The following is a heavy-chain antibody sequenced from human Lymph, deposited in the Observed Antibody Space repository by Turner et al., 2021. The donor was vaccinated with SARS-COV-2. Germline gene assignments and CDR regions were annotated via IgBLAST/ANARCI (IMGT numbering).Heavy chain of an antibody. Sequence: QVQLVVSGGGDVEPGRSLRPSCAASGFTFSRYAMYWVRQAPGKGLEWVAVISYDGSNKYYADSVKSRFTISRDNTKNTLNLQMNSLIAEDTAVYYCARPTYYDSSGYSPVAVWYFDLWGRGTLVTVSS. V-gene: IGHV3-30-3*01. CDR2: ISYDGSNK. CDR3: ARPTYYDSSGYSPVAVWYFDL. D-gene: IGHD3-22*01. J-gene: IGHJ2*01. CDR1: GFTFSRYA.